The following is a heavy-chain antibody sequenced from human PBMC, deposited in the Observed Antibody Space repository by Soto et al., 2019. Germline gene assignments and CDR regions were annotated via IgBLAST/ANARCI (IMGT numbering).Heavy chain of an antibody. CDR2: ISWNSGSI. CDR3: AKDMAYGSGSYYNYFDY. V-gene: IGHV3-9*01. CDR1: GFTFDDYA. D-gene: IGHD3-10*01. J-gene: IGHJ4*02. Sequence: GGSLRLSCTASGFTFDDYAMHWVRQAPGKGLEWVSGISWNSGSIGYADSVKGRFTISRDNAKNSLYLQMNSLRAEDTAVYYCAKDMAYGSGSYYNYFDYWGQGTLVTVSS.